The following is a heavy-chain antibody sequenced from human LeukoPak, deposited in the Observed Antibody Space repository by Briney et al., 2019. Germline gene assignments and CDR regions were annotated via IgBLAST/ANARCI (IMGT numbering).Heavy chain of an antibody. CDR3: ARDRVVVPAAFDY. CDR1: GYTLSGYY. D-gene: IGHD2-2*01. J-gene: IGHJ4*02. CDR2: INPNSGGT. V-gene: IGHV1-2*02. Sequence: GASVKVSCKASGYTLSGYYMHWVRQAPGQGLEWMGWINPNSGGTDYAQKFQGRVTMTRDTSISTAYMELSRLRSDDTAVYYCARDRVVVPAAFDYWGQGTLVTVSS.